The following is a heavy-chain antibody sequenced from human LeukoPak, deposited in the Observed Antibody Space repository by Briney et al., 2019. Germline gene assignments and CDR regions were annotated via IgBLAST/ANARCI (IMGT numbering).Heavy chain of an antibody. J-gene: IGHJ4*02. Sequence: GGSLRLSCAASGFTFSNHWMHWVRQAPGKGLMWVSRINRGGSRTDYADSVKGRFTISRDDAKNTLYLQPNSLRAEDTAVYYCASASSGWYSLGYWGQGTLVTVSS. CDR2: INRGGSRT. CDR3: ASASSGWYSLGY. V-gene: IGHV3-74*01. D-gene: IGHD6-19*01. CDR1: GFTFSNHW.